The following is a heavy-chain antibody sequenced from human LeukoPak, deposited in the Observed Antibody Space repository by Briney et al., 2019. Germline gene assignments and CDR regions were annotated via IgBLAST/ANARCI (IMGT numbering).Heavy chain of an antibody. D-gene: IGHD4-11*01. J-gene: IGHJ4*02. V-gene: IGHV3-66*02. Sequence: GGSLRLSCAASGFTVSSNYMSWVRQAPGKGLEWVSVIYSGGSTYYSDSVKGRFTISSDNSKNTLYLQMNSMRAEDTAVYYCARASTVGTRDWGQGTLVTVSS. CDR1: GFTVSSNY. CDR3: ARASTVGTRD. CDR2: IYSGGST.